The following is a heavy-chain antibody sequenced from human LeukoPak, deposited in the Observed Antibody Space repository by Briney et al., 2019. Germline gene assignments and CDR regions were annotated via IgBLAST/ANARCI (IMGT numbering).Heavy chain of an antibody. CDR3: ARVYRWLHPNDAFDI. D-gene: IGHD5-12*01. Sequence: ASGRVSCKASGYTFTGYNMHWVRQAPGQGLERMGWIAPNSGGTNYSQKFQGRVTMTSDTSISTAYLELSRLRSNDTAVYYCARVYRWLHPNDAFDIWGQGTMVTVSS. CDR1: GYTFTGYN. J-gene: IGHJ3*02. V-gene: IGHV1-2*02. CDR2: IAPNSGGT.